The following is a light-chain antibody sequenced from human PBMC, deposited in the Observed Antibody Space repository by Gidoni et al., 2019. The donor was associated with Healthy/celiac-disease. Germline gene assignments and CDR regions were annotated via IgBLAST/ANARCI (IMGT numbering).Light chain of an antibody. V-gene: IGLV1-40*01. CDR1: SSNIGAGYD. J-gene: IGLJ2*01. Sequence: QSVLTQPPSVSGAPGQRVTISCTGSSSNIGAGYDVHWYQRLPGTAPKLLIYCNSNRPAGVPDRFSGSKSGTSASLAITGLQAEDEADYYCQSYDSSLSDVVFGGGTKLTVL. CDR3: QSYDSSLSDVV. CDR2: CNS.